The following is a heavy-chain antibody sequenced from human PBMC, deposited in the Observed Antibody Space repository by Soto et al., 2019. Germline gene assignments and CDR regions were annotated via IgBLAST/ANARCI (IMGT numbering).Heavy chain of an antibody. Sequence: GGPLRSSCAASGFSLEDYTMHWVRHTPGKGPELISLISWDGVRTLYSDSVKGRFIISRDNSKNSLYLQMNSLKTEDTALSSCARDSYDVLPGRKRYFEHWGQATRVTVSS. V-gene: IGHV3-43*01. CDR1: GFSLEDYT. CDR2: ISWDGVRT. J-gene: IGHJ4*02. D-gene: IGHD3-9*01. CDR3: ARDSYDVLPGRKRYFEH.